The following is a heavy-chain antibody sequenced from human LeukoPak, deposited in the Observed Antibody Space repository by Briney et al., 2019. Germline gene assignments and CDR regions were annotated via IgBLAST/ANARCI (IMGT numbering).Heavy chain of an antibody. D-gene: IGHD3-16*01. CDR2: INKGGSYM. Sequence: PGGSLRLSCAASGFTFRDYTMNWVRQTPGKGLEWVSAINKGGSYMTYADSVKGRFTVSRDNAKNSLYLQMSNLRAEDTAVYFCARGGGLDVWGQGATVTVSS. V-gene: IGHV3-21*04. J-gene: IGHJ6*02. CDR1: GFTFRDYT. CDR3: ARGGGLDV.